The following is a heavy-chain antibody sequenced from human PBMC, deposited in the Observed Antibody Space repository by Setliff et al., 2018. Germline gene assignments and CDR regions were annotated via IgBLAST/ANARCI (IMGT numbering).Heavy chain of an antibody. Sequence: KSGGSLRLSCAASGFAFNNAWVNWVRQAPGKGLEWVGRIKSNTYGGTTDYAVPVKGRFIISRDDSKNTLYLQMNSLKTEDTAIYYCVKLVPQAISSDPWGQGTLVTVSS. D-gene: IGHD3-10*01. CDR2: IKSNTYGGTT. CDR1: GFAFNNAW. J-gene: IGHJ5*02. CDR3: VKLVPQAISSDP. V-gene: IGHV3-15*01.